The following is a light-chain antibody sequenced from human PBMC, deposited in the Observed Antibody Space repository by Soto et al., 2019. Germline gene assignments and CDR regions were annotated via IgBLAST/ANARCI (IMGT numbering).Light chain of an antibody. J-gene: IGKJ1*01. CDR1: QIVSSN. Sequence: ENVWTQTPGTLALYPEEIATLSCSASQIVSSNLAWYQQKPGQAPRLLIYGASSRATGIPDRFSGSGSGTDFTLTISRLEPEDFAVYYCQQYGSSPRTFAQGTQVDIK. V-gene: IGKV3-20*01. CDR3: QQYGSSPRT. CDR2: GAS.